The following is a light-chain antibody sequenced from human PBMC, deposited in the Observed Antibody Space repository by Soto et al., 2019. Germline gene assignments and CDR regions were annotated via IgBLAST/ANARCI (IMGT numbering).Light chain of an antibody. V-gene: IGLV2-11*01. CDR2: DVS. CDR1: SSDVGAYNY. CDR3: CSYAGSYNYV. J-gene: IGLJ1*01. Sequence: QSALTQPHSVSGSPGQSVTISCTGTSSDVGAYNYVSWYQQHPGKAPKVMIYDVSKRPSGVPDRFSGSKSGTTASLTISGLQADDEADYYCCSYAGSYNYVFGSGTKLTVL.